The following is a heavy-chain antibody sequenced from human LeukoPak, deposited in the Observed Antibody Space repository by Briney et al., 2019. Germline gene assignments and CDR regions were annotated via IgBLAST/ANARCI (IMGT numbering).Heavy chain of an antibody. CDR3: ASRRITIFGVVIPFDY. D-gene: IGHD3-3*01. CDR1: GYTLTELS. J-gene: IGHJ4*02. V-gene: IGHV1-24*01. CDR2: FDPEDGET. Sequence: ASVKVSCKVSGYTLTELSMHWVRQAPGKGLEWIGGFDPEDGETIYAQKFQGRVTMTEDTSTDTAYMELSSLRSEDTAVYYCASRRITIFGVVIPFDYWGQGTLVTVSS.